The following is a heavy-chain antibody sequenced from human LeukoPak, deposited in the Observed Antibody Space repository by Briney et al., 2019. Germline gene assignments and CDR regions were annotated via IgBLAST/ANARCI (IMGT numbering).Heavy chain of an antibody. D-gene: IGHD3-22*01. CDR1: GFSFSAYW. CDR3: ARDPDYDTSGYWGLDN. CDR2: IMQDGSEK. J-gene: IGHJ4*02. V-gene: IGHV3-7*01. Sequence: LPGGSLRLSCVGSGFSFSAYWMSWVRQAPGKGLEWVANIMQDGSEKNYVDSVKGRFTISRDNAKNSLYLQMNSLRAEDTAVYYCARDPDYDTSGYWGLDNWGQGTLVTVSS.